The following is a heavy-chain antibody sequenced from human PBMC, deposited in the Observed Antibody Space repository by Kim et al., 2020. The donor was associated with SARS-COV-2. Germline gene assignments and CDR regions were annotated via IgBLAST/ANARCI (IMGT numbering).Heavy chain of an antibody. V-gene: IGHV1-46*01. Sequence: ASVKVSCKASGYTFTSYYMHWVRQAPGQGLEWMGIINPSGGSTSYAQKFQGRVTMTRDTSTSTVYMELSSLRSEDTAVYYCARADFWSGYKLRRGFDYWGQGTLVTVSS. CDR1: GYTFTSYY. D-gene: IGHD3-3*01. J-gene: IGHJ4*02. CDR2: INPSGGST. CDR3: ARADFWSGYKLRRGFDY.